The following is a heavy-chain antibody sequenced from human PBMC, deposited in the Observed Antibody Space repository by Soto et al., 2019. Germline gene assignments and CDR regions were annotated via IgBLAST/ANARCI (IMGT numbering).Heavy chain of an antibody. CDR1: GFTFNDYN. J-gene: IGHJ6*02. D-gene: IGHD4-4*01. Sequence: PGGSLRLSCAASGFTFNDYNMNWVRQAPGKGLEWVAYIRSTSTSIHYADSVRGRFTISRDSAKNSLYLQMNSLRDEDTAVYYCVRESLTVTTRVGFYYGMDVWGQGTTVTVSS. V-gene: IGHV3-48*02. CDR2: IRSTSTSI. CDR3: VRESLTVTTRVGFYYGMDV.